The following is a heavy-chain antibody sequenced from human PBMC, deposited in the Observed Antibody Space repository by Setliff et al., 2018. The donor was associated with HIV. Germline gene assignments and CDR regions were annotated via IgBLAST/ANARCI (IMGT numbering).Heavy chain of an antibody. CDR2: IYYSGST. D-gene: IGHD1-1*01. CDR3: AQLGMVDDFDY. CDR1: GDSVSSRSYY. Sequence: PSETLSLTCTVSGDSVSSRSYYWSWIRQLPGKGLEWIGYIYYSGSTNYNPSLKSRVTISVDTSKNHFSLKLRSVTAADTAVYYCAQLGMVDDFDYWGQGTLVTVSS. J-gene: IGHJ4*02. V-gene: IGHV4-61*03.